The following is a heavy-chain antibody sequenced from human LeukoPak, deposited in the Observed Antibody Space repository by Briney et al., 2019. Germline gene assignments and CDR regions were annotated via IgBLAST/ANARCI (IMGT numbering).Heavy chain of an antibody. CDR2: IYYSGST. CDR1: GGSISSSSYY. D-gene: IGHD4-23*01. V-gene: IGHV4-39*07. Sequence: SETLSLTCTVSGGSISSSSYYWGWIRQPPGKGLEWIGSIYYSGSTYYNPSLKSRVTISVDTSKNQFSLKLSSVTAADTAVYYRARDRVRYGGNSGGRSFDYWGQGTLVTVSS. CDR3: ARDRVRYGGNSGGRSFDY. J-gene: IGHJ4*02.